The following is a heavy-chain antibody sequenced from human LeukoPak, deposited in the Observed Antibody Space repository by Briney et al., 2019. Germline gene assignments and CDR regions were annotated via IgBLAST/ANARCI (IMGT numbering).Heavy chain of an antibody. J-gene: IGHJ4*02. CDR3: ARGHYGSGQYYFDY. CDR1: GGSISSYY. CDR2: IYYSGST. D-gene: IGHD3-10*01. Sequence: SETLSLTCTVSGGSISSYYWSWIRQPPGKGLEWIGYIYYSGSTNYNPSLKSRVTISVDTSKNQFSLKLSSVTAADTAVYYCARGHYGSGQYYFDYWGQGTLVTVSS. V-gene: IGHV4-59*12.